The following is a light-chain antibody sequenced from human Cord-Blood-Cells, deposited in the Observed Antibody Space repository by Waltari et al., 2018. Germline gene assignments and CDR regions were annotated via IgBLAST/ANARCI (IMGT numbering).Light chain of an antibody. CDR3: CSYAGSYTWV. V-gene: IGLV2-11*01. CDR1: SSDLGGYNS. J-gene: IGLJ3*02. CDR2: DVS. Sequence: QSALTQPRSVSGSPGQSVTISCTGTSSDLGGYNSVAWYQQHPGKAPKLMIYDVSKRPSGVPDRFSGSKSGNTASLTISGLQAEDEADYYCCSYAGSYTWVFGGGTKLTVL.